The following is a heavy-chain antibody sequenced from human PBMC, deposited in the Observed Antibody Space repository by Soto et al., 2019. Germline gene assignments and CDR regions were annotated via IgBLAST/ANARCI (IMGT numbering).Heavy chain of an antibody. D-gene: IGHD5-18*01. J-gene: IGHJ4*02. CDR3: ARYGYSYVPVDY. Sequence: QLQLQESGPGLVKPSETLSLTCTVSGGSISSSSYYWGWIRQPPGKGLEWIGSIYYSGSTYYNPSLKSRVTISVDTSKNQFSLKLSSVTAADTAVYYCARYGYSYVPVDYWGQGTLVTVSS. CDR2: IYYSGST. CDR1: GGSISSSSYY. V-gene: IGHV4-39*01.